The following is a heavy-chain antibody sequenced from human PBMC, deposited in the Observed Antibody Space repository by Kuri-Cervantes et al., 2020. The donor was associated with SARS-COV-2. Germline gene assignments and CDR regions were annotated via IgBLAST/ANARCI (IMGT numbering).Heavy chain of an antibody. CDR1: GGSFSGYY. D-gene: IGHD3-10*01. Sequence: SETLSLTCAVYGGSFSGYYWSWIRQPPGKGLEWIGEINHSGSTNYNPSLKSRVTISVDTSKNQFSLKLSSMTAADTAVYYCARGRVLLWFGELFHDYYYGMDVWGQGTTVTVSS. V-gene: IGHV4-34*01. CDR2: INHSGST. J-gene: IGHJ6*02. CDR3: ARGRVLLWFGELFHDYYYGMDV.